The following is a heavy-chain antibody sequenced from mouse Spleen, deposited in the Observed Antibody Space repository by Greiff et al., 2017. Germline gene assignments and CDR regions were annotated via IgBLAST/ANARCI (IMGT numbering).Heavy chain of an antibody. Sequence: EVKLVESGGGLVKPGGSLKLSCAASGFAFSSYDMSWVRQTPEKRLEWVAYISSGGGSTYYPDTVKGRFTISRDNAKNTLYLQMSSLKSEDTAMYYCARQDYYGSSYVDYWGQGTTLTVSS. D-gene: IGHD1-1*01. CDR2: ISSGGGST. V-gene: IGHV5-12-1*01. CDR1: GFAFSSYD. J-gene: IGHJ2*01. CDR3: ARQDYYGSSYVDY.